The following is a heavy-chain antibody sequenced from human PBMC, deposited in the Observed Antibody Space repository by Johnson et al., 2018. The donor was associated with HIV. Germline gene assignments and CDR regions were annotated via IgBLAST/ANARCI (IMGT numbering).Heavy chain of an antibody. J-gene: IGHJ3*01. V-gene: IGHV3-30*02. CDR3: TRWLGNDGFWGAFDL. D-gene: IGHD5-24*01. Sequence: QVYLVESGGGVVQPGGSLSLSCAASGFAFSTYGMHWVRQPPGKGLEWVTFIRYDGSNNYYADSVKGRFTISRDNSKNTLYLQMNSLKTEDTAMYYCTRWLGNDGFWGAFDLWG. CDR1: GFAFSTYG. CDR2: IRYDGSNN.